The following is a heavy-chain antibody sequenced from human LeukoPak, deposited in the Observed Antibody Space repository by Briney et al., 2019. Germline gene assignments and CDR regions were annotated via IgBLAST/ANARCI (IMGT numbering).Heavy chain of an antibody. Sequence: GASVKVSCKASGYTFTGYYMHWVRQAPGQGLEWMGWINPNSGGTNYAQKFQGRVTMTRDTSISTAYMELSRLRSDDTAVYYCASLDYVWGNTRGPWGQGTLVTVSS. D-gene: IGHD3-16*01. CDR3: ASLDYVWGNTRGP. CDR1: GYTFTGYY. J-gene: IGHJ5*02. CDR2: INPNSGGT. V-gene: IGHV1-2*02.